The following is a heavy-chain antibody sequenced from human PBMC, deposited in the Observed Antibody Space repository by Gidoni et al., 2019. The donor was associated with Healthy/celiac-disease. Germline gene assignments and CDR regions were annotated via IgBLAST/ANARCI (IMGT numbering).Heavy chain of an antibody. CDR1: GFSLSNARMG. CDR2: IFSNDEK. V-gene: IGHV2-26*01. Sequence: QVTLKESGPVLVKPTETLTLTCTASGFSLSNARMGVSWIRQPPGKALEWLAHIFSNDEKSYSTSLKSRLTISKDTSKSQVVLTMTNMDPVDTATYYCARIQVLDFWSGYYEQDAFDIWGQGTMVTVSS. CDR3: ARIQVLDFWSGYYEQDAFDI. J-gene: IGHJ3*02. D-gene: IGHD3-3*01.